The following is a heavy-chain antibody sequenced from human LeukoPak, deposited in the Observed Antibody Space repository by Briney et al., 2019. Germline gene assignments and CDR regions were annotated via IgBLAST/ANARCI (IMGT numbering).Heavy chain of an antibody. CDR3: ARDRAEHLLLSLGTPDYYMDV. D-gene: IGHD3-10*01. CDR2: INPHSGAT. J-gene: IGHJ6*03. Sequence: ASVKVSCKASGYTFTGYYMHWVRQAPGQGLEWMGWINPHSGATHYAEKFQGRVTMTRDTSMSTAYLELNWLRSDDTAMFYCARDRAEHLLLSLGTPDYYMDVWGKGTTVTVSS. CDR1: GYTFTGYY. V-gene: IGHV1-2*02.